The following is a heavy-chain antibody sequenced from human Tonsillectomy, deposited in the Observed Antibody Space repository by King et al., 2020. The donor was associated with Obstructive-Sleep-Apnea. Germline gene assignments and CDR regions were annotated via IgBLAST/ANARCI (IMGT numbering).Heavy chain of an antibody. CDR2: IDTAGDT. Sequence: VQLVESGGGLVQPGGSLRISCAASGFTFSSYDMHWVRQATGKGLEWVSAIDTAGDTYYPGSVKGRFTISRENAKNSLYLQMKSLRAGDTAVYYCARGQYYYDSSGSDYLDYWGQGTLVTVSS. J-gene: IGHJ4*02. CDR3: ARGQYYYDSSGSDYLDY. V-gene: IGHV3-13*04. D-gene: IGHD3-22*01. CDR1: GFTFSSYD.